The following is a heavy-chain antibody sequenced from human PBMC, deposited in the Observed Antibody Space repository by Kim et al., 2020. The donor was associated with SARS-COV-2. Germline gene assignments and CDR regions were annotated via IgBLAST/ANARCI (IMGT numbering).Heavy chain of an antibody. J-gene: IGHJ4*02. V-gene: IGHV4-39*07. CDR3: ARDLTPGDYFDY. CDR1: GGSISSSSYY. CDR2: IYYSGST. D-gene: IGHD7-27*01. Sequence: SETLSLTCTVSGGSISSSSYYWGWIRQPPGKGLEWIGSIYYSGSTYYNPSLKSRVTISVDTSKNQFSLKLSSVTAADTAVYYCARDLTPGDYFDYWGQGT.